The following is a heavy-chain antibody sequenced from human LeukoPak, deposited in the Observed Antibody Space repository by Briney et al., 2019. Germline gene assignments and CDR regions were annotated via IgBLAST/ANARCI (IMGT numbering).Heavy chain of an antibody. CDR3: ARSLPTIFGHFDL. CDR1: GGSFSGYY. CDR2: INHSGST. J-gene: IGHJ2*01. D-gene: IGHD3-9*01. V-gene: IGHV4-34*01. Sequence: PSETLSLTCAVYGGSFSGYYWSWIRQPPGKGLEWIGEINHSGSTNYNPSLKSRVTISVDTSKNQFSLKLSSVTAADTAVYYCARSLPTIFGHFDLWGRGTLVSVSS.